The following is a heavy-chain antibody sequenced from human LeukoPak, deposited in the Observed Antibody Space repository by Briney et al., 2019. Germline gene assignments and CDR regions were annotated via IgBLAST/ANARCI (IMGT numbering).Heavy chain of an antibody. CDR2: VYHSGST. CDR3: ARLSAYYYALDY. Sequence: TSETLSLTCAVSGYSISSGYYWGWIRQPPGKGLEWIGSVYHSGSTYYNSSLKSRVTISVDTSKNQFSLKLSSVTAADTAVYYCARLSAYYYALDYWGQGTLVTVSS. CDR1: GYSISSGYY. V-gene: IGHV4-38-2*01. J-gene: IGHJ4*02. D-gene: IGHD3-22*01.